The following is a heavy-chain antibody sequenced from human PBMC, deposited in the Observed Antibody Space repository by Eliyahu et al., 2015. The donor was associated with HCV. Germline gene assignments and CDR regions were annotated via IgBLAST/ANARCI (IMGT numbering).Heavy chain of an antibody. Sequence: EVQLVQSGAEVKKPGESLKISCKGSGYXFTSXWIGWVRQMPGKGLEWMGIIYPGDSDTRYSPSFQGQVTISADKSISTAYLQWSSLKASDTAMYYCARLRGYCSSTSCYQYGMDVWGQGTTVTVSS. CDR3: ARLRGYCSSTSCYQYGMDV. CDR2: IYPGDSDT. CDR1: GYXFTSXW. V-gene: IGHV5-51*01. D-gene: IGHD2-2*01. J-gene: IGHJ6*02.